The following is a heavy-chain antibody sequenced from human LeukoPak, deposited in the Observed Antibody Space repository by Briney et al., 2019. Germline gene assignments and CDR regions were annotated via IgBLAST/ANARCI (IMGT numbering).Heavy chain of an antibody. CDR1: GYRFTSYW. V-gene: IGHV5-51*01. CDR3: ARFSDSLTGSDY. Sequence: GGSPKISCKGSGYRFTSYWIGWVRQMPGKGLEWMGIIYPGDSDTRYSPSFQGQVTISADKSISTAYLQWNGLKASDTAMYYYARFSDSLTGSDYWGQGTLVTVSS. CDR2: IYPGDSDT. J-gene: IGHJ4*02. D-gene: IGHD3-9*01.